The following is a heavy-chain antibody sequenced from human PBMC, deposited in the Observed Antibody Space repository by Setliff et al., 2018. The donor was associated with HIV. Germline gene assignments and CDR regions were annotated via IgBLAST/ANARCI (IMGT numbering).Heavy chain of an antibody. CDR2: INAGNGDT. Sequence: ASVKVSCKASGYTFTSYTLHWVRQAPGQRLEWMGWINAGNGDTKYSQKFQGRVTITADESTSTAYMELSSLRSEDTAVYYCAAGDPYYFDYWGQGTLVTVSS. V-gene: IGHV1-3*01. CDR1: GYTFTSYT. D-gene: IGHD4-17*01. CDR3: AAGDPYYFDY. J-gene: IGHJ4*02.